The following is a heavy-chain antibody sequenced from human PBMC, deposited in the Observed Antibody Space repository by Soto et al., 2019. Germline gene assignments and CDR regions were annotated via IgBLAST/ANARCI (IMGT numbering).Heavy chain of an antibody. Sequence: GGSLRLSCAASGFTFSDYSMVWVRQAPGKGLGWISYIRSGSGDTIYYADSMRGRFIISRDNARNSLCLQMNSLRDGDTAVYFCARIKQYAMDVWGPGTTVTVSS. J-gene: IGHJ6*02. V-gene: IGHV3-48*02. CDR3: ARIKQYAMDV. CDR1: GFTFSDYS. CDR2: IRSGSGDTI.